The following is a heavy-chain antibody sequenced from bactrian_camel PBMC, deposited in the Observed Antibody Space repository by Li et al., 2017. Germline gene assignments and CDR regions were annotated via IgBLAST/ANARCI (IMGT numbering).Heavy chain of an antibody. D-gene: IGHD7*01. CDR2: IDKGGSP. Sequence: HVQLVESGGNLEQPGGSLRLSCAASTDISYSLLSMAWFRQRPGKEREGVAAIDKGGSPSYTASVKGRFTISRDNAKNTLYLKLNSLRTEDTAMYYCAVSTTSYSPVFGQGTQVTVS. CDR1: TDISYSLLS. V-gene: IGHV3S53*01. J-gene: IGHJ4*01.